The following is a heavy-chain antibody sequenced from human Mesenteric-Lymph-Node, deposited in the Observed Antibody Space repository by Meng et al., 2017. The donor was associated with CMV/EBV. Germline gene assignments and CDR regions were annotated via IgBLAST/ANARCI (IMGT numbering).Heavy chain of an antibody. CDR3: ARASAAAGTYYYYYGMDV. D-gene: IGHD6-13*01. CDR2: IIPVLDIA. CDR1: GDTFSSYA. Sequence: SVKVSCKASGDTFSSYAITWVRQAPGQGLEWMGGIIPVLDIANYAQKFQGRVRIIADKSTSTISMDVRSLRPEDTAVYYCARASAAAGTYYYYYGMDVWGQGTTVTVSS. J-gene: IGHJ6*02. V-gene: IGHV1-69*10.